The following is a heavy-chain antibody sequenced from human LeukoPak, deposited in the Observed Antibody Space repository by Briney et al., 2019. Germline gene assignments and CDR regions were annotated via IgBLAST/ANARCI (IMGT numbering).Heavy chain of an antibody. CDR2: INTDGSVI. V-gene: IGHV3-74*01. CDR3: AKDVLASSATPDY. D-gene: IGHD6-6*01. CDR1: GFTFSNYW. J-gene: IGHJ4*02. Sequence: PGGSLRLSCAASGFTFSNYWMHWVRQAPGKGLVWVSRINTDGSVISCVDSVKGRFTVSRDNAKNTLYLQMSSLRAEDTAVYYCAKDVLASSATPDYWGRGTLVTVSS.